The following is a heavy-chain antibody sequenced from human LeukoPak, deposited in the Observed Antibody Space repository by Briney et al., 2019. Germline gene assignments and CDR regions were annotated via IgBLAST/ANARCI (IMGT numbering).Heavy chain of an antibody. CDR3: ARIVGGAPDY. Sequence: SQTLSLTCAIYGDSVSSNSAAWNWIRRSPSRGLEWLGRTYYRSKWSNNYATSVKRRISINPDTSKNQFSLQLNSVTPEDTAVYYCARIVGGAPDYWGQGILVTVSS. D-gene: IGHD1-26*01. V-gene: IGHV6-1*01. CDR2: TYYRSKWSN. J-gene: IGHJ4*02. CDR1: GDSVSSNSAA.